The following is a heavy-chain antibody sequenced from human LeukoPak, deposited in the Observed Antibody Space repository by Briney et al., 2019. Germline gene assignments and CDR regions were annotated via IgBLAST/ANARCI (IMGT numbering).Heavy chain of an antibody. D-gene: IGHD4-17*01. J-gene: IGHJ6*02. CDR3: AKNEDYGVNYYGMDV. V-gene: IGHV3-23*01. CDR1: GFTFSSYA. Sequence: PGGSLRLSCAASGFTFSSYAMSWVRQAPGKGLEWVSAISGSGGSTYYADSVKGRFTISRDNSKNTLYLQMNSLRAEGTAVYYCAKNEDYGVNYYGMDVWGQGTTVTVSS. CDR2: ISGSGGST.